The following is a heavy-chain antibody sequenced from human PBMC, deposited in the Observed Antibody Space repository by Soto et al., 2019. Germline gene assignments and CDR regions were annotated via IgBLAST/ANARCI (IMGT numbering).Heavy chain of an antibody. J-gene: IGHJ6*02. CDR2: ISYDGSNK. D-gene: IGHD2-2*01. V-gene: IGHV3-30*18. CDR3: AKDFEIGQCSSTSCKFYYYGMDV. Sequence: QVQLVESGGGVVQPGRSLRLSCAASGFTFSSYGMHWVRQAPGKGLEWVAVISYDGSNKYYADSVKGQFTISRDTSKNTLYLQMNSLRAEDTAVYYCAKDFEIGQCSSTSCKFYYYGMDVWGQGTTVTVSS. CDR1: GFTFSSYG.